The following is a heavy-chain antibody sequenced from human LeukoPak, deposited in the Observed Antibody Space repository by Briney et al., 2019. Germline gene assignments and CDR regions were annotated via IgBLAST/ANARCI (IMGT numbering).Heavy chain of an antibody. CDR1: AYTFTTYG. CDR2: IIPMFGTA. D-gene: IGHD1-26*01. CDR3: ARHSGPLKYYYYGLDV. J-gene: IGHJ6*02. V-gene: IGHV1-69*13. Sequence: EASVKVSCKASAYTFTTYGISWVRQAPGQGLEWMGGIIPMFGTAKYAQEFQGRVTITADESTSTAYMELSSLRSEDTALYYCARHSGPLKYYYYGLDVWGQGTSVTVSS.